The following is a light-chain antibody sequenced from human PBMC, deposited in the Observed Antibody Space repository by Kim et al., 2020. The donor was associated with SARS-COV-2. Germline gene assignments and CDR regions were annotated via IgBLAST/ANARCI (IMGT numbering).Light chain of an antibody. V-gene: IGLV1-47*01. J-gene: IGLJ1*01. Sequence: LTTSCSGSRSNIGSNYLYRYQHPPGTAPKLLIYRNNQRPSRVPDRFSGSKSGTSASLAISGLRSEDEADYYCAAWDDSLSGYVFGTGTKVTVL. CDR3: AAWDDSLSGYV. CDR1: RSNIGSNY. CDR2: RNN.